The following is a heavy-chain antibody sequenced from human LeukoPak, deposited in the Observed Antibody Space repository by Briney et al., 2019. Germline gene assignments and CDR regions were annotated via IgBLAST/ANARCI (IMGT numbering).Heavy chain of an antibody. J-gene: IGHJ4*02. V-gene: IGHV3-23*01. CDR1: GFTFSSYA. Sequence: GGSLRLSCAASGFTFSSYAMSWVRQAPGKGLEWVSAISGSGGSTYYADPVKGRFTISRDNSKNTLYLQMNSLRAEDTAVYYCAKYVLRFLEWLSSGYIDYWGQGTLVTVSS. CDR2: ISGSGGST. D-gene: IGHD3-3*01. CDR3: AKYVLRFLEWLSSGYIDY.